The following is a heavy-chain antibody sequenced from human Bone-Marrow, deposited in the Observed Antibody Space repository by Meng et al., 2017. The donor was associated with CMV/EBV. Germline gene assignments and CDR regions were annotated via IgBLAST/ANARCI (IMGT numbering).Heavy chain of an antibody. D-gene: IGHD1-26*01. CDR2: IYPAGST. CDR1: GFSVSSDY. CDR3: ARVSGSYYYFGMDV. J-gene: IGHJ6*02. V-gene: IGHV3-53*01. Sequence: GGSLRLSWAVSGFSVSSDYMNWVRQAPGKGLEWVSVIYPAGSTYYADSVKGRFTISRDSSKNTLHLQMNSLRAEDTAVYYCARVSGSYYYFGMDVWGQGTTVTVSS.